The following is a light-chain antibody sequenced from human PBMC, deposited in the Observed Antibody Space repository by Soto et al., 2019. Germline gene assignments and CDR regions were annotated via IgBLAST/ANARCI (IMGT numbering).Light chain of an antibody. J-gene: IGKJ5*01. Sequence: EIVMTQSPPTLSVSPGEXXTXXXXASQSVSSNLAWYQQKPGQAPRLLIYGASTRATGIPARFSGSGSGTEFTLTISSLQSEDFAVYYCQQYNNWPPITFGQGTRLEIK. V-gene: IGKV3D-15*01. CDR3: QQYNNWPPIT. CDR2: GAS. CDR1: QSVSSN.